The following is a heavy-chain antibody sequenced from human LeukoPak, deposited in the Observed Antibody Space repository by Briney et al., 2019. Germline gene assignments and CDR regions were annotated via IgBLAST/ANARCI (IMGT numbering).Heavy chain of an antibody. J-gene: IGHJ4*02. CDR2: IYYSGST. Sequence: SETLSLTCTVSGGSISSSSYYWGWIRQPPGKGLEWIGSIYYSGSTYYNPSLKSRVTISVDASKNQFSLKLSSVTAADTAVYYCARRQPTYYYDTPTEDWGQGTLVTVSS. D-gene: IGHD3-22*01. CDR3: ARRQPTYYYDTPTED. CDR1: GGSISSSSYY. V-gene: IGHV4-39*01.